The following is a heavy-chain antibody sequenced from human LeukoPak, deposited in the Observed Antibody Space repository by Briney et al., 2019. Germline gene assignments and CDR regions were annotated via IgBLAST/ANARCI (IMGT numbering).Heavy chain of an antibody. CDR1: GFTFSSYS. D-gene: IGHD3-16*02. CDR3: AREAMITFGGVIVTRNFDY. J-gene: IGHJ4*02. Sequence: TGGSLRLSCAASGFTFSSYSMNWVRQAPGKGLEWVSSISSSSSYIYYADSVKGRFTISRDNAKNSLYLQMNSLRAEDTAVYYCAREAMITFGGVIVTRNFDYWGQGTLVTVSS. CDR2: ISSSSSYI. V-gene: IGHV3-21*01.